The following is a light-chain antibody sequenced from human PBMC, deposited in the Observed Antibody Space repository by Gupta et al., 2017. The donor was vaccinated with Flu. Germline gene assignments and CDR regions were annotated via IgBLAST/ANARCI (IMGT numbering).Light chain of an antibody. Sequence: QSVLTQPPSASGTPGQRVTISCSGSSSNIGSHYVYWYQQLPGTAHTLLLFRNDHRPSGVPDPFSVSESASEASPAMSRTRAGDEADEVCSACDGNLTSPNCVFGGGTRLTVL. V-gene: IGLV1-47*01. CDR3: SACDGNLTSPNCV. J-gene: IGLJ3*02. CDR1: SSNIGSHY. CDR2: RND.